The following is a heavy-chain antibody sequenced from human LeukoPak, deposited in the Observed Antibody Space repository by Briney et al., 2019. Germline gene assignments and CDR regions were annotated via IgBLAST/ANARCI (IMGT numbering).Heavy chain of an antibody. CDR3: ARGKWEPLDY. CDR2: ISSSGRTK. J-gene: IGHJ4*02. D-gene: IGHD1-26*01. V-gene: IGHV3-48*03. CDR1: GFTFSSYE. Sequence: GGSLRLSCAASGFTFSSYEMNWVRQAPGKGLEWVSYISSSGRTKYYADSVKGRFTISGDNAKNSLYLQMNSLRAEDTAVYYCARGKWEPLDYWGQGTLVTVSS.